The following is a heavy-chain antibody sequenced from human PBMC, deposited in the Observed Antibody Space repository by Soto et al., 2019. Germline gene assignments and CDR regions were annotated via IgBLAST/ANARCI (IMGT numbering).Heavy chain of an antibody. CDR2: IYYSGST. CDR1: GGSISSGGYY. Sequence: NPSETLSLTCTVSGGSISSGGYYWSWIRQHPGKGLEWIGYIYYSGSTYYNPSLKSRVTISVDTSKNQFSLKLSSVTAADTAVYYCARGEQQLVQFHYWGQGTLVTVSS. V-gene: IGHV4-31*03. D-gene: IGHD6-13*01. J-gene: IGHJ4*02. CDR3: ARGEQQLVQFHY.